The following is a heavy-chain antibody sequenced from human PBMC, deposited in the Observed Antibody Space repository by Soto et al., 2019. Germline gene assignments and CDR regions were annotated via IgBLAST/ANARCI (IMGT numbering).Heavy chain of an antibody. Sequence: EASVKVSCKASGGTFSSYAISWVRQAPGQGLEWMGGIIPIFGTANYAQKFQGRVTITADESTSTAYMELSSLRSEDTAVYYCARDPIDSSSWQHPNWFDPWGQGTLVTVSS. CDR1: GGTFSSYA. J-gene: IGHJ5*02. V-gene: IGHV1-69*13. D-gene: IGHD6-13*01. CDR3: ARDPIDSSSWQHPNWFDP. CDR2: IIPIFGTA.